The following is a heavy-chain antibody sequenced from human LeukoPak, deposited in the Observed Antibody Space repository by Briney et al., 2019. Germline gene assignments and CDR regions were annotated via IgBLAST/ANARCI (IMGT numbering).Heavy chain of an antibody. CDR2: ISSSGSTI. CDR3: ARDTRPYYDSSGHRSPFDY. CDR1: GFTFSDYY. J-gene: IGHJ4*02. D-gene: IGHD3-22*01. V-gene: IGHV3-11*01. Sequence: GGSLRLSCAASGFTFSDYYMSWIRQAPGKGLEWVSYISSSGSTIYYADSVKGRFTISRDNAKNSLYLQKNSLRAEDAAVYYCARDTRPYYDSSGHRSPFDYWGQGTLVTVSS.